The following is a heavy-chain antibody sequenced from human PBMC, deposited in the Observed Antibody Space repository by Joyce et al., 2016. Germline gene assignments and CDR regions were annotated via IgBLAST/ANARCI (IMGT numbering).Heavy chain of an antibody. CDR3: ATRGVAGTGDFDY. Sequence: QVQLVESGGGVVQPGTSLRLSCAASGFTFSNYYMHWDRQAPGKGLEWVAIILDGGRGKYADSVKGRFTVSRDNSKSTLYLQMNSLSAEDTAVYYCATRGVAGTGDFDYWGQGTLVTVSS. CDR2: ILDGGRGK. J-gene: IGHJ4*02. D-gene: IGHD6-19*01. V-gene: IGHV3-30*04. CDR1: GFTFSNYY.